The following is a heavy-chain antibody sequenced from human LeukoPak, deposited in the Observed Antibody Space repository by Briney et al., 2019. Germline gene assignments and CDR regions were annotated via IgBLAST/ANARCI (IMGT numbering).Heavy chain of an antibody. CDR2: IYYSGST. J-gene: IGHJ4*02. Sequence: SETLSLTCAVYGGSFSGYYWSWIRQPPGKGLEWIGYIYYSGSTNYNPSLKSRVTISVDTSKNQFSLKLSSVTAADTAVYYCARSATYYYDSSGYYPQPHFDYWGQGTLVTVSS. CDR1: GGSFSGYY. D-gene: IGHD3-22*01. V-gene: IGHV4-59*01. CDR3: ARSATYYYDSSGYYPQPHFDY.